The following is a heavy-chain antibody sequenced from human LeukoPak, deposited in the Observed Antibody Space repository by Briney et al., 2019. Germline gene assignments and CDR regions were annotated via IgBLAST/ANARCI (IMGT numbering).Heavy chain of an antibody. J-gene: IGHJ5*02. D-gene: IGHD2-2*02. CDR1: GFTFSSTS. CDR2: TVGGGDGT. Sequence: GGSLRLSCAASGFTFSSTSMSWVRQAPGKGLEWVVVTVGGGDGTYYADSVKGRFTISRDNSNNTLYLQMNSLRAEDTAVYYCAKSGCSSTSCYSILSGWLDPWGQGTLVTVSS. CDR3: AKSGCSSTSCYSILSGWLDP. V-gene: IGHV3-23*01.